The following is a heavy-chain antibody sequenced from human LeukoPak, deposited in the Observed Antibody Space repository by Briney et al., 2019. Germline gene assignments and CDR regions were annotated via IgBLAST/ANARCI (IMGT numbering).Heavy chain of an antibody. CDR2: ISGSGGST. CDR1: GFTFSSYA. V-gene: IGHV3-23*01. D-gene: IGHD6-19*01. CDR3: AKRIAVAGHFDY. Sequence: PWESLRLSCAASGFTFSSYAMSWVRQAPGKGMEWVSAISGSGGSTYYADSVKGRFTISRDNSKNTLYLQMNSLRAEDTAVYYCAKRIAVAGHFDYWGQGTLVTVSS. J-gene: IGHJ4*02.